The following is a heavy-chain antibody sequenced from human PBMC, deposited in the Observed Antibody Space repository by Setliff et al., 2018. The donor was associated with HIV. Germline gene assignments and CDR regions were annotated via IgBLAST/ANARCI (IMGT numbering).Heavy chain of an antibody. CDR3: ARGSSWYWGYYYGMDV. D-gene: IGHD6-13*01. V-gene: IGHV1-8*02. Sequence: ASVKVSCKAPGYTFTSYDINWVRQATGQGLEWMGWMNPNSGNTGYAQKFQGRVTMTRNTSISTAYMELSSLRSEDTAVYYCARGSSWYWGYYYGMDVWGQGTTVTVS. J-gene: IGHJ6*02. CDR1: GYTFTSYD. CDR2: MNPNSGNT.